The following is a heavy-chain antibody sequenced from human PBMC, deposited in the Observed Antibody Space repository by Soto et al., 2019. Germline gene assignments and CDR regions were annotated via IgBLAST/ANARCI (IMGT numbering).Heavy chain of an antibody. CDR2: IYYSGNS. D-gene: IGHD2-2*01. CDR3: ARHHTISAYYYYMDV. J-gene: IGHJ6*03. CDR1: GASITSSACY. Sequence: SETLSLTCTVSGASITSSACYWGWIRQPPGKGLEYIGTIYYSGNSYYNPSLKSRVTMSVDTSKSQFSLKLSSVTAADTAIYYCARHHTISAYYYYMDVWGKGTTVTVSS. V-gene: IGHV4-39*01.